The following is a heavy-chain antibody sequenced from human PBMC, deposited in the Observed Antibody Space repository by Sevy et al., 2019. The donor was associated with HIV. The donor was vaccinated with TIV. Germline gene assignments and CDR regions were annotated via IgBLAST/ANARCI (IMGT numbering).Heavy chain of an antibody. CDR3: AHETFGRFES. Sequence: GGSLRLSCAASGFTFSANWMNWVRQAPGKGLEWVANIKADGSDKHYVDSVEGRFTISRDNAKNLLCLQMNSLRVEDRAVYYCAHETFGRFESWGQGTLVTVSS. CDR1: GFTFSANW. CDR2: IKADGSDK. J-gene: IGHJ4*02. D-gene: IGHD3-16*01. V-gene: IGHV3-7*01.